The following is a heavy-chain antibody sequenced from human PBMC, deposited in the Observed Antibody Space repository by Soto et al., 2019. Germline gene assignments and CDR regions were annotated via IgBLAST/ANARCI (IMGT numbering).Heavy chain of an antibody. Sequence: PSETLSLTCTVSGGSITNYYWSWIRQPAGKGLEWIGRMYTKERTNYNLSFKSRVTMSVDTSKNQFSLKVGSVTAADTAVYYCASSSLYGMDVWGQGTTVTVSS. CDR2: MYTKERT. J-gene: IGHJ6*02. CDR1: GGSITNYY. CDR3: ASSSLYGMDV. V-gene: IGHV4-4*07.